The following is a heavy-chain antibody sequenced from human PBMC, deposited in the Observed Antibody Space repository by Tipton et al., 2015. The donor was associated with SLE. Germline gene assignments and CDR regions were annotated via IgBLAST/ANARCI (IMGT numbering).Heavy chain of an antibody. Sequence: SLRLSCAASGFTFSSYEMNWVRQAPGKGLEWVSYISSSGSTIYYADSVKGRFTISRDNAKNSLYLQMNSLRAEDTAVYYCASFWGSSWYREGVDYWGQGTLATVSS. V-gene: IGHV3-48*03. CDR1: GFTFSSYE. D-gene: IGHD6-13*01. J-gene: IGHJ4*02. CDR3: ASFWGSSWYREGVDY. CDR2: ISSSGSTI.